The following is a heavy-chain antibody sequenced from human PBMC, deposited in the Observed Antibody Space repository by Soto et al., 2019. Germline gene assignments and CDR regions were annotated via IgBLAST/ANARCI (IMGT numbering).Heavy chain of an antibody. CDR1: GFTFSSYA. D-gene: IGHD1-26*01. CDR2: ISGSGGST. Sequence: EVQLLESGGGLVQPGGSLRLSCAASGFTFSSYAMRWVRQAPVKGLEWVSAISGSGGSTYYADSVKGRFTISRDNSKNPLYLQMNGLRAEDTAVYYCARRGSGSDYDYWVQGTLVTVSS. J-gene: IGHJ4*02. V-gene: IGHV3-23*01. CDR3: ARRGSGSDYDY.